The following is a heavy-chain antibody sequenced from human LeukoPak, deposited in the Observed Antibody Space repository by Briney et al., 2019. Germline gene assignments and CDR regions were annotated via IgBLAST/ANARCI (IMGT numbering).Heavy chain of an antibody. V-gene: IGHV3-30*02. CDR3: AKEYCSSTSCYSYYFDY. CDR2: IRYDGSNK. CDR1: GFTFSSYG. J-gene: IGHJ4*02. Sequence: PGGSLRLSCAASGFTFSSYGMHWVRQAPSKGLEWVAFIRYDGSNKYYADSVKGRFTISRDNSKNTLYLQMNSLRAEDTAVYYCAKEYCSSTSCYSYYFDYWGQGTLVTVSS. D-gene: IGHD2-2*01.